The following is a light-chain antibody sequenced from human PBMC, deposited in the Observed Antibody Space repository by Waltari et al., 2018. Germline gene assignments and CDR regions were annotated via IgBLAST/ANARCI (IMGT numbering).Light chain of an antibody. CDR3: QQLSDYPRT. Sequence: DIQLTQSPSFLSASVGDRVTITCRASQGINNFLAWYQQRPGKAPKFLLYAASPLQSGVPSRFSGSGSGTEFTLTVISLQPEDFATYYCQQLSDYPRTFGQGTKVEIK. V-gene: IGKV1-9*01. J-gene: IGKJ1*01. CDR1: QGINNF. CDR2: AAS.